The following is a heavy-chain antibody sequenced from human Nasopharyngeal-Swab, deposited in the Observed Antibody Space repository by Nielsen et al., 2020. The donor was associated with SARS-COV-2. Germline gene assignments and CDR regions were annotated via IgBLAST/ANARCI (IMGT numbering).Heavy chain of an antibody. J-gene: IGHJ4*02. CDR2: IYHSGST. CDR1: GYSISSGYY. D-gene: IGHD2-15*01. Sequence: SETLSLTCTVSGYSISSGYYWGWIRQPPGKGLEWIGSIYHSGSTYYNPSLKSRVTISVDTSKNQFSLKLSPVTAADTAVYYCARIGCSGGSCYCDYWGQGTLVTVSS. V-gene: IGHV4-38-2*02. CDR3: ARIGCSGGSCYCDY.